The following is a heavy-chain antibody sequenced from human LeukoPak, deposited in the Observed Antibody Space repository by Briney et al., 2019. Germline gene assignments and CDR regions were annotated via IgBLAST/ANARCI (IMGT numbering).Heavy chain of an antibody. CDR1: GYTFTGYY. CDR3: ARPTRANNAAFDI. V-gene: IGHV5-51*01. J-gene: IGHJ3*02. D-gene: IGHD2-8*01. CDR2: IYPGDSDA. Sequence: VASVKVSCKASGYTFTGYYMHWVRQMPGKGLEWMGIIYPGDSDARYSPSFQGQVTISADKSINTAYLQWHSLKASDTAMYYCARPTRANNAAFDIWGQGTMVTVSS.